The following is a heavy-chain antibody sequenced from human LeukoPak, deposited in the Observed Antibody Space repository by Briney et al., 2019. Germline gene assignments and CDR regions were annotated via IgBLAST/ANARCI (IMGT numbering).Heavy chain of an antibody. Sequence: GGSLRLSCAASRFSFSSYWIHWVRQAPGRGGVWVSRINSAVGSTSSQASVKGGLPTSRDNAKNTLYLKMNSLKAETRAVIYCARVGFSDSGVICWGQGTLVTVSS. CDR1: RFSFSSYW. D-gene: IGHD3-10*01. CDR2: INSAVGST. V-gene: IGHV3-74*01. CDR3: ARVGFSDSGVIC. J-gene: IGHJ4*02.